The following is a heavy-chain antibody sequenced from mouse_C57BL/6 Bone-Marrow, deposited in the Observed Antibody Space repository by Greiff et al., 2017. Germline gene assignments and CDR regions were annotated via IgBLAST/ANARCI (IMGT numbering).Heavy chain of an antibody. CDR3: ARDCKGYYAMDY. D-gene: IGHD1-3*01. Sequence: QVQLQQSGAELVRPGASVKLSCKASGYTFTDYYINWVKQRPGQGLEWIAGIYPGSGNTYYNEKFKGKATLTAEKSSSTAYMQLSSLTSEDSAVYFCARDCKGYYAMDYWGQGTSVTVSS. J-gene: IGHJ4*01. CDR2: IYPGSGNT. V-gene: IGHV1-76*01. CDR1: GYTFTDYY.